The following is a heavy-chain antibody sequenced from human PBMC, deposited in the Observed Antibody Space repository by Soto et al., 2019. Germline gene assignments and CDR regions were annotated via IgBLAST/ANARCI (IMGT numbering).Heavy chain of an antibody. V-gene: IGHV3-23*01. Sequence: PGGSLRLSCTASGFTFDNYAMNWVRQAPGRGLEWVSTISGSGGTTYYADSVKGRFTVSRDNSKNTLYLQMNSLRADDTAMYYCVKARRPRPVAPILTQDFDFWGQGAPVTVSS. J-gene: IGHJ4*02. CDR3: VKARRPRPVAPILTQDFDF. D-gene: IGHD6-19*01. CDR2: ISGSGGTT. CDR1: GFTFDNYA.